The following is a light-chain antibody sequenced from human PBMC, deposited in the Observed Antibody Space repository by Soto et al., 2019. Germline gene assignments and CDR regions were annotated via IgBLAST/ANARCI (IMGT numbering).Light chain of an antibody. V-gene: IGKV1-5*03. CDR3: QHYNGYPYT. Sequence: DIQMTQSPSTLSASVGDRVTITCRASQSISIWLAWYQQKPGKAPKLLIYKASSLESGVPSRFSGSGSRTEFTLTISSLQPDDFATYYCQHYNGYPYTFGQGTKLEIK. CDR1: QSISIW. CDR2: KAS. J-gene: IGKJ2*01.